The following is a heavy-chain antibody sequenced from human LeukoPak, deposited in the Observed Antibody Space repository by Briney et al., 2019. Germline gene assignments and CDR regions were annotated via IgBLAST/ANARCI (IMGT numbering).Heavy chain of an antibody. CDR1: GFTFSSYA. J-gene: IGHJ4*02. CDR3: ARRRDGYSTVDY. D-gene: IGHD5-24*01. CDR2: ISYDGSNK. V-gene: IGHV3-30-3*01. Sequence: GRSLRLSCAASGFTFSSYAMHWVRQAPGNGLEWVAVISYDGSNKYYADSVKGRFTISRDNSKNTLYLQMNSLRAEDTAVYYCARRRDGYSTVDYWGQGTLVTVSS.